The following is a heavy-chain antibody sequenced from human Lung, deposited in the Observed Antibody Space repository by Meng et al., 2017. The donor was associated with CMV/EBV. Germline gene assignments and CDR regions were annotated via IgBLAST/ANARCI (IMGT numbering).Heavy chain of an antibody. CDR3: ARGDDVWGAYYRIDP. CDR1: GYTFSTYT. D-gene: IGHD3-3*01. J-gene: IGHJ5*02. Sequence: ASVXVSXKASGYTFSTYTIIWVRQAPGQGLEWMGWISPYNGDTNYAPKFQGRVSMTTDTSTSTAYLELRSLRSDDTAVYYCARGDDVWGAYYRIDPWGQGXLVTVSS. CDR2: ISPYNGDT. V-gene: IGHV1-18*01.